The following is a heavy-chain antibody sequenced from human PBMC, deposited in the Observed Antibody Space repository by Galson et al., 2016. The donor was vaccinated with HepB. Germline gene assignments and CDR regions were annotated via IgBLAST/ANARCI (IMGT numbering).Heavy chain of an antibody. V-gene: IGHV1-2*06. CDR1: GYTFTDYY. CDR2: IHPNSGGT. J-gene: IGHJ6*02. CDR3: ARDPRKTWYQQLEGYYYYYGMDV. D-gene: IGHD2-2*01. Sequence: SVKVSCKASGYTFTDYYLHWVRQAPGQGLEWMGRIHPNSGGTNYAQKFQGGVTMTTDTSTSTAYMELRSLRSDDTAVYYCARDPRKTWYQQLEGYYYYYGMDVWGQGTTVTVSS.